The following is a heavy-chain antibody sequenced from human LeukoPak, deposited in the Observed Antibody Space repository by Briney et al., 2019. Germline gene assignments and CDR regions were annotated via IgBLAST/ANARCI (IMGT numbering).Heavy chain of an antibody. CDR3: ARAGGFTAGMDV. V-gene: IGHV3-66*02. J-gene: IGHJ6*02. Sequence: GGSLRLSCAASGFTVSNNYMSWVRQAPGKGLEWVSIIYSGGSTYYADSVKGRFTISRDNSKNTLYLQMYSLRAEDTAVYYCARAGGFTAGMDVWGQGTTVTVSS. CDR2: IYSGGST. D-gene: IGHD3-10*01. CDR1: GFTVSNNY.